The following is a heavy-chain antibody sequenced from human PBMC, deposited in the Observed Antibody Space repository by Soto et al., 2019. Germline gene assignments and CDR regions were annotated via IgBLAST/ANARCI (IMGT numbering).Heavy chain of an antibody. V-gene: IGHV3-53*01. CDR3: ARDQLRRMVRGVIGWHYYYGMDV. J-gene: IGHJ6*02. D-gene: IGHD3-10*01. CDR1: GFTVSSNY. Sequence: GGSLRLSCAASGFTVSSNYMSWVRQAPGKGLEWVSVIYSGGSTYYADSVKGRFTISRDNSKNTLYLQMNSLRAEDTAVYYCARDQLRRMVRGVIGWHYYYGMDVWGQGTTVTVSS. CDR2: IYSGGST.